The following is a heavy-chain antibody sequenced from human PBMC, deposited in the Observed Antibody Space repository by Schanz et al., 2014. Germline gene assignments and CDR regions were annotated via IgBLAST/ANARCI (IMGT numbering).Heavy chain of an antibody. J-gene: IGHJ6*03. D-gene: IGHD2-2*02. CDR3: AGTYCSSTSCYTGYYYMDV. CDR1: GGTFSTYP. V-gene: IGHV1-8*02. Sequence: QVQLVQSGAEVKKPGSSMKVSCKASGGTFSTYPINWLRQAPGQGLEWLGWMNPNSGNPGFAQKFRGRVTMTRNTSMSTAYIELHILTSEDTAVYYCAGTYCSSTSCYTGYYYMDVWGKGTTVTVSS. CDR2: MNPNSGNP.